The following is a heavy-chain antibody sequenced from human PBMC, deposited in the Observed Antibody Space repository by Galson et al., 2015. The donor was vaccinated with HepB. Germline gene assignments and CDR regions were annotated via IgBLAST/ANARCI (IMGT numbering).Heavy chain of an antibody. J-gene: IGHJ4*02. CDR2: IWYDGSNK. CDR3: ARHGGSYRPWGYYFDY. D-gene: IGHD1-26*01. CDR1: GFTFSSYG. Sequence: SLRLSCAASGFTFSSYGMHWVRQAPGKGLGWVAVIWYDGSNKYYADSVKGRFTISRDNSKNTLYLQMNSLRAEDTAVYYCARHGGSYRPWGYYFDYWGQGTLVTVSS. V-gene: IGHV3-33*08.